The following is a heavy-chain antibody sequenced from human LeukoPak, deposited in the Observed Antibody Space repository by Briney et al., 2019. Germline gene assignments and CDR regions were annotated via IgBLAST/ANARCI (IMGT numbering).Heavy chain of an antibody. V-gene: IGHV4-59*12. CDR1: GGSISSYY. CDR2: IYHSGST. J-gene: IGHJ4*02. CDR3: ARAVVPAAIFVY. Sequence: SETLSLTCTVSGGSISSYYWSWIRQPPGKGLEWIGYIYHSGSTYYNPSLKSRVTISVDRSKNQFSLKLSSVTAADTAVYYCARAVVPAAIFVYWGQGTLVTVSS. D-gene: IGHD2-2*01.